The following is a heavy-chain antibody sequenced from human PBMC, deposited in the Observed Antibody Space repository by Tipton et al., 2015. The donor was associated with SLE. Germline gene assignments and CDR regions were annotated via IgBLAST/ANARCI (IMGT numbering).Heavy chain of an antibody. CDR2: IYSGGST. Sequence: SLRLSCAASGFTVSSNYMSWVRQAPGKGLEWVSVIYSGGSTYYADSVKGRFTISRDNAKNTLSLQMNSLRVEDTAVYYCARDRWAGYTSGIADYWGQGTLVPVS. CDR1: GFTVSSNY. V-gene: IGHV3-53*05. D-gene: IGHD5-18*01. J-gene: IGHJ4*02. CDR3: ARDRWAGYTSGIADY.